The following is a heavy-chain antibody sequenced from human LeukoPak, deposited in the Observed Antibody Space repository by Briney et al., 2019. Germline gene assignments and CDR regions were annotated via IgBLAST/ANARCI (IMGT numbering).Heavy chain of an antibody. CDR2: ISAYNGNT. J-gene: IGHJ4*02. D-gene: IGHD3-10*01. V-gene: IGHV1-18*04. CDR3: ARVGGSGSYAFDY. CDR1: GYTFTGYY. Sequence: GASVKVSCKASGYTFTGYYMHWVRQAPGQGLEWMGWISAYNGNTNYAQKLQGRVTMTTDTSTSTAYMELRSPRSDDTAVYYCARVGGSGSYAFDYWGQGTLVTVSS.